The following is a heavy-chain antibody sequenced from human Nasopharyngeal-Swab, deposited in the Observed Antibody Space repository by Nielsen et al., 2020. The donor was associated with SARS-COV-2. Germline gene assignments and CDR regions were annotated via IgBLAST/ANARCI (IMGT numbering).Heavy chain of an antibody. CDR3: ARDAYPGYI. J-gene: IGHJ3*02. D-gene: IGHD2-2*01. CDR2: ISSSGSTI. CDR1: GFTFSSYE. Sequence: GGSLRLSCAASGFTFSSYEMNWVRQAPGKGPEWVSYISSSGSTIYYADSVKGRFTISRDNAKNSLYLQMNSLRAEDTAVYYCARDAYPGYIWGQGTMVTVSS. V-gene: IGHV3-48*03.